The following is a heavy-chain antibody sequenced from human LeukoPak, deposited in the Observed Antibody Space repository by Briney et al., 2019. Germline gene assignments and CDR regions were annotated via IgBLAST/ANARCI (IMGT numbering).Heavy chain of an antibody. CDR3: ARGYSSGWWSYYFDY. J-gene: IGHJ4*02. D-gene: IGHD6-19*01. Sequence: GGSLRLSCAASGFTFSSYWVSWVRQAPGKGLEWGANIKQDGSEKYYVDSVKGRFTISRDNAKNSLYLQMNSLRAEDTAVYYCARGYSSGWWSYYFDYWGQGTLVTVSS. V-gene: IGHV3-7*03. CDR2: IKQDGSEK. CDR1: GFTFSSYW.